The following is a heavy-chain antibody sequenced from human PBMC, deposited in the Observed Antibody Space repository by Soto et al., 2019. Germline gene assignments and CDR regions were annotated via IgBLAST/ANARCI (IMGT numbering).Heavy chain of an antibody. CDR3: AATSNGDYYCYGMDV. J-gene: IGHJ6*02. V-gene: IGHV1-69*13. CDR1: GGTFSSYA. D-gene: IGHD2-8*01. CDR2: IIPIFGTA. Sequence: SVKVSRKASGGTFSSYALRWVRQAPGQGLEWMGGIIPIFGTANYAQKFQGRVTITADESTSTAYMELSSLRSEDTAVYYCAATSNGDYYCYGMDVWAQGTTVTVSS.